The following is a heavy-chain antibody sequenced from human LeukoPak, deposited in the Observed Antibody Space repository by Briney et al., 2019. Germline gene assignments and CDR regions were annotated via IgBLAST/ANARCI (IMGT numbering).Heavy chain of an antibody. CDR1: GFTFSSYW. Sequence: PGGSLRLSCAASGFTFSSYWMSWVRQAPGKGLEWIGSIYYSGSTYYNPSLKSRVTISVDTSKNQFSLKLSSVTAADTAVYYCASGSAFDYWGQGTLVTVSS. D-gene: IGHD1-26*01. V-gene: IGHV4-59*05. CDR2: IYYSGST. CDR3: ASGSAFDY. J-gene: IGHJ4*02.